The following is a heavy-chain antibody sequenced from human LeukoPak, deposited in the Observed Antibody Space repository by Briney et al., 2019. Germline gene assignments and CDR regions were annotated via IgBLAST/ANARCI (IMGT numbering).Heavy chain of an antibody. CDR2: IYPGDSDT. CDR3: ARRFGAIFGVVPFDY. D-gene: IGHD3-3*01. J-gene: IGHJ4*02. V-gene: IGHV5-51*01. Sequence: PGESLKISCKGSGYSFTTYWIGWVRQMPGKGLEWMGIIYPGDSDTRYSPSFQGQVTISADKSISTAYLQWSSLKASDTATYYCARRFGAIFGVVPFDYWGQGTLVTVSS. CDR1: GYSFTTYW.